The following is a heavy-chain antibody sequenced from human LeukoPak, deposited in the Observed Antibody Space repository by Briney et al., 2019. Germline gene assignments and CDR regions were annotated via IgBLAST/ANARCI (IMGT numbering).Heavy chain of an antibody. Sequence: WASVKVSCKASGGTFSSYTINWVRQAPGQGLEWMGGLIPIFGTANYAQKFQGRVTITADESTSTAYMELSSLRSEDTAVYYCARTQTYGDHDYWGQGTLVTVSS. J-gene: IGHJ4*02. V-gene: IGHV1-69*13. CDR1: GGTFSSYT. D-gene: IGHD4-17*01. CDR3: ARTQTYGDHDY. CDR2: LIPIFGTA.